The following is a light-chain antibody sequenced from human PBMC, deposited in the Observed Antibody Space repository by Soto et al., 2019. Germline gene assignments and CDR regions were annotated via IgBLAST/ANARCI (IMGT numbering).Light chain of an antibody. CDR3: QQYYSYPRWT. J-gene: IGKJ1*01. CDR2: AAS. Sequence: AIRMTQSPSSISASTGDRVTITCRASQGISSYLAWYQQKPGKAPKLLIYAASTLQSGVPSRFSGSGSGTDFTLTISCLQSEDFATYYCQQYYSYPRWTFGQGTKVEIK. CDR1: QGISSY. V-gene: IGKV1-8*01.